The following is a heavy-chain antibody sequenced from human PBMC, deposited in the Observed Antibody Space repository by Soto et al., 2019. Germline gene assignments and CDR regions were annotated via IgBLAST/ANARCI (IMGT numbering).Heavy chain of an antibody. V-gene: IGHV4-59*01. Sequence: SETLSLTCTVSGGSISSSYWSWIRQPPGKGLEWIGYIYYSGSTNYNPSLKSRLTISVDTSKNNFSLKVSSVTAADTAMYYCAREGGERYPFDPWGQGTLVTVSS. CDR1: GGSISSSY. CDR2: IYYSGST. CDR3: AREGGERYPFDP. D-gene: IGHD1-1*01. J-gene: IGHJ5*02.